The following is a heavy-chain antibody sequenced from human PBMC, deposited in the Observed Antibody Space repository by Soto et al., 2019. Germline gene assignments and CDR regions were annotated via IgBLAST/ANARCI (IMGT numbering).Heavy chain of an antibody. V-gene: IGHV3-23*01. CDR3: AKRLSYYLDS. J-gene: IGHJ4*01. D-gene: IGHD3-16*02. CDR2: VTGDGVTT. Sequence: PGGSLRLSCAASGLTFSNYAMSWVRQAPGKGLEWVSTVTGDGVTTSYADSVKGRFTISRDNSKNTLYLQMSGLRADDTAVYYCAKRLSYYLDSWGHGTLVTVSS. CDR1: GLTFSNYA.